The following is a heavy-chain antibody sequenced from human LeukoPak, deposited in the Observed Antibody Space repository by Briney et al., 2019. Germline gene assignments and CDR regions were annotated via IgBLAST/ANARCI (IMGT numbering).Heavy chain of an antibody. CDR1: GFTFSSYG. CDR3: ARTYYYDSIGSNTDY. Sequence: GRSLRLSCAASGFTFSSYGMHWVRQAPGKGLEWVSSISSSSSHIYYADSVKGRFTISRDNAKNSLYLQMNSLRAEDTAVYYCARTYYYDSIGSNTDYWGQGTLVTVSS. CDR2: ISSSSSHI. V-gene: IGHV3-21*01. D-gene: IGHD3-22*01. J-gene: IGHJ4*02.